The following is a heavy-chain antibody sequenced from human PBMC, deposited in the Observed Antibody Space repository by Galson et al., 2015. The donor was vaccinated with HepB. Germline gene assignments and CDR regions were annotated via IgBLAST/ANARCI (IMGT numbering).Heavy chain of an antibody. CDR3: ARPYCSTVTCYAGFDY. D-gene: IGHD2-2*01. J-gene: IGHJ4*02. CDR1: GFTFSTYT. Sequence: SLRLSCAASGFTFSTYTMHWVRQAPGRGLEWVAVISSDGSNRDYADSVKGRFTISRDNSKNTQYLQMNSLRNGDTATYFCARPYCSTVTCYAGFDYWGQGTVVTVSS. V-gene: IGHV3-30-3*01. CDR2: ISSDGSNR.